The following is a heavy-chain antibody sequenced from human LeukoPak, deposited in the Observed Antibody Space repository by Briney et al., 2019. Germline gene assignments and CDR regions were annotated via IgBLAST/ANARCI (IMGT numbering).Heavy chain of an antibody. Sequence: GGSLRLSCAASGFTFSSYGMHWVRQAPGKGLEWVAVISYDGSNKYYADSVKGRFTISRDNSKNTLYLQMNSLRAEDTAVYYCAKLNLQPEEIGDAFDIWGQGTMVTVSS. CDR2: ISYDGSNK. V-gene: IGHV3-30*18. CDR1: GFTFSSYG. CDR3: AKLNLQPEEIGDAFDI. D-gene: IGHD5-24*01. J-gene: IGHJ3*02.